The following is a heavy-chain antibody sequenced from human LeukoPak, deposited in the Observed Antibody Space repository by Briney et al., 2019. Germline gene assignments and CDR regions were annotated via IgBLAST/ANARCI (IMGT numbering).Heavy chain of an antibody. Sequence: GGSLRLSCAASGFTFDDYAMPWVRQAPGKGLEWVSGISWNSGSIGYADSVKGRFTISRDNAKNSLYLQMNSLRAEDTALYYCAKDMCSSTSCYSDYWGQGTLVTVSS. D-gene: IGHD2-2*01. CDR3: AKDMCSSTSCYSDY. CDR1: GFTFDDYA. CDR2: ISWNSGSI. J-gene: IGHJ4*02. V-gene: IGHV3-9*01.